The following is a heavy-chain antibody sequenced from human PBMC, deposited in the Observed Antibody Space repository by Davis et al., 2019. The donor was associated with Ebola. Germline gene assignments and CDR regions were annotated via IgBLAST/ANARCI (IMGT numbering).Heavy chain of an antibody. CDR2: IYYSGST. D-gene: IGHD4-23*01. CDR3: ARFYGGLFYP. J-gene: IGHJ5*02. V-gene: IGHV4-59*01. CDR1: GGSISSYY. Sequence: GSLRLSCTVSGGSISSYYWSWIRQPPGKGLEWIGYIYYSGSTNYNPSLKSRVTISVDTSKNQFSLKLSSVTAADTAVYYCARFYGGLFYPWGQGTLVTVSS.